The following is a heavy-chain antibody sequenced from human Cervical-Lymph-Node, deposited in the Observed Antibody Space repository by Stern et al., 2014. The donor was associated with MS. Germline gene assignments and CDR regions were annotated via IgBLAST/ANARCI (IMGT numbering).Heavy chain of an antibody. CDR2: IHPGDSDI. Sequence: EVQLVESGAEVKKPGESLKISCKGSGYSFTNNWIAWVRQMPGKGLEWMGIIHPGDSDIRYSPSLQGQVPISAVKSLRTAYLQWSSRKAADPAVFYCARPPPRRKSDDPNYGMDVWGQGTTVTVSS. V-gene: IGHV5-51*03. CDR1: GYSFTNNW. D-gene: IGHD1-1*01. J-gene: IGHJ6*02. CDR3: ARPPPRRKSDDPNYGMDV.